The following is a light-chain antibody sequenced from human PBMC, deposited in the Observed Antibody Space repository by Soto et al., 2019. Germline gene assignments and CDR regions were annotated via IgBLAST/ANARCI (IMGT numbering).Light chain of an antibody. CDR2: EVS. V-gene: IGLV2-8*01. Sequence: QSALTQPPSASGSPGQSVTISCSGTSSDVGGYNYVSWYQQLPGKAPKLMISEVSKRPSGVPDRFSGSKSGNTASLTVSGLQAEDEADYYCSSYAGSNNYVFGTGTKLTVL. CDR1: SSDVGGYNY. J-gene: IGLJ1*01. CDR3: SSYAGSNNYV.